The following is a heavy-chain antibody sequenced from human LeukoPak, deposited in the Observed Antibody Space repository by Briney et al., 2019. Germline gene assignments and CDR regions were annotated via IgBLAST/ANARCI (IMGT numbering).Heavy chain of an antibody. D-gene: IGHD5-18*01. CDR1: GFTFSSYV. CDR2: ISYDGSNE. J-gene: IGHJ4*02. V-gene: IGHV3-30*04. CDR3: AKVDVDTAMAFDY. Sequence: GGSLRLSCAASGFTFSSYVMHWVRQAPGKGLEWVAIISYDGSNEYYADSVKGRFTISRDNSKNTLYLQMNSLRAEDTAVYYCAKVDVDTAMAFDYWGQGTLVTVSS.